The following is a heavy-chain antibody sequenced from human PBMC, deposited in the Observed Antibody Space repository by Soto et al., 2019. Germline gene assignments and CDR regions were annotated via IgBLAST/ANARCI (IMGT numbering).Heavy chain of an antibody. V-gene: IGHV3-21*01. D-gene: IGHD3-3*01. CDR1: GFTFSSYS. Sequence: GGSLRLSCAASGFTFSSYSMNWVRQAPGKGLEWVSSISSSSSYIYYADSVKGRFTISRDNAKNSLYLQMNSLRAEDTAVYYCARGLYDFWSGYYGWFDPWGQGTLVTRLL. J-gene: IGHJ5*02. CDR3: ARGLYDFWSGYYGWFDP. CDR2: ISSSSSYI.